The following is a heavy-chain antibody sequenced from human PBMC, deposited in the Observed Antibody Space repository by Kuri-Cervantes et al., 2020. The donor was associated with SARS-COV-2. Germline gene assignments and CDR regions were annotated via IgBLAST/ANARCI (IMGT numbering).Heavy chain of an antibody. Sequence: SETLSLTCTVSGGSISSYYWSWIRQPPGKGLEWIGYIYYSGSTNYNPSLKSRVTIAVDTSKNQFSLKLSSVTAADTAVYYCARVLSGPRSFDYWGQGTLVTVSS. CDR3: ARVLSGPRSFDY. V-gene: IGHV4-59*01. CDR1: GGSISSYY. CDR2: IYYSGST. D-gene: IGHD3-3*01. J-gene: IGHJ4*02.